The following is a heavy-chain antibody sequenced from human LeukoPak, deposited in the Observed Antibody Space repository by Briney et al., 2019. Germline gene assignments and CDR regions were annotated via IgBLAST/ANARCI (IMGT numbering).Heavy chain of an antibody. CDR1: GGSFSGYY. V-gene: IGHV4-34*01. D-gene: IGHD6-13*01. CDR3: AREQGWFDP. CDR2: INHSGST. Sequence: SETLSLTCAVYGGSFSGYYWSWIRQPTGKGLEWIGEINHSGSTNYNPSLKSRVTISVDTSKNQFSLKLSSVTAADTAVYYCAREQGWFDPWGQGTLVTVSS. J-gene: IGHJ5*02.